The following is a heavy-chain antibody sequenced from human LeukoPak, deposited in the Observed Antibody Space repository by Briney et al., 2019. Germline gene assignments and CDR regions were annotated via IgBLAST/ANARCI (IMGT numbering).Heavy chain of an antibody. CDR3: ARVRSSGWGKNFDY. Sequence: SETLSLTCTVSGGSISSYYWSWIRQPPGKGLEWIGYIYYSGSTNYNPSLKSRVTISVDTSKNQFSLKLSSVTAADTAVYYCARVRSSGWGKNFDYWGQGTLVSVSS. CDR1: GGSISSYY. D-gene: IGHD6-19*01. J-gene: IGHJ4*02. CDR2: IYYSGST. V-gene: IGHV4-59*01.